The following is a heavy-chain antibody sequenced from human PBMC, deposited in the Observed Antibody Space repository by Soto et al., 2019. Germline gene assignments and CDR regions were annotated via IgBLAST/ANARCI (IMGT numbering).Heavy chain of an antibody. V-gene: IGHV4-59*08. J-gene: IGHJ4*02. Sequence: SETLSLTCTVSGGSISSYYWSWIRQPPGKGLEWIGYIYYSGSTNYNPSLKSRVTISVDTSKNQFSLKLRSVTAADTAVYYCARGYGDYVLDYWGQGTLVTVSS. CDR3: ARGYGDYVLDY. CDR2: IYYSGST. D-gene: IGHD4-17*01. CDR1: GGSISSYY.